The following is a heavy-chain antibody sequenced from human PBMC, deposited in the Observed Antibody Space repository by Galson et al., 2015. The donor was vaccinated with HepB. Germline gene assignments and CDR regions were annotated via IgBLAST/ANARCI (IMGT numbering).Heavy chain of an antibody. CDR2: TYYRSKWYS. J-gene: IGHJ6*02. CDR1: GDSVSRDTVG. D-gene: IGHD3-10*01. CDR3: TRVAHPGRGMNV. V-gene: IGHV6-1*01. Sequence: CAISGDSVSRDTVGWNWIRQSPSRGLEWLGRTYYRSKWYSDYAISVKSRIIINADSSTNQFFLQLNSVIPEDTAVYYYTRVAHPGRGMNVWGQGTTVTVSS.